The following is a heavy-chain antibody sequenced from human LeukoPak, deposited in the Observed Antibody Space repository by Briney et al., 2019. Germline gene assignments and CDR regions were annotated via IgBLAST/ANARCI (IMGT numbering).Heavy chain of an antibody. CDR3: ARGDYGDYFDAFDI. V-gene: IGHV1-8*01. CDR1: GYTFTSYD. CDR2: MNPNSGNT. Sequence: ASVKVSCKASGYTFTSYDINWVRQATGQGLEWMGWMNPNSGNTGYAQKFQGRVTMTRNTSIGTAYMELSSLRSEDTAVYYCARGDYGDYFDAFDIWGQGTMVTVSS. J-gene: IGHJ3*02. D-gene: IGHD4-17*01.